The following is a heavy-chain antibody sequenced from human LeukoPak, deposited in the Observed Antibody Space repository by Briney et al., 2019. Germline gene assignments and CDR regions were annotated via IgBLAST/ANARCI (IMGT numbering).Heavy chain of an antibody. CDR3: ARLITMVQGVVIGRLYYFDY. Sequence: SETLSLTCAVYGGSFSGYYWSCIRQPPGKGLEWIGEINHSGSTYYNPSLKSRVTISVDTSKNQFSLKLTSVTAADTAVYYRARLITMVQGVVIGRLYYFDYWGQGTLVTVSS. CDR1: GGSFSGYY. V-gene: IGHV4-34*01. CDR2: INHSGST. J-gene: IGHJ4*02. D-gene: IGHD3-10*01.